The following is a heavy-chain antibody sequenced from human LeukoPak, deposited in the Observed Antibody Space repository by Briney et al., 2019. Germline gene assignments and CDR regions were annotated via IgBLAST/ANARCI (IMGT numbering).Heavy chain of an antibody. J-gene: IGHJ4*02. V-gene: IGHV3-30*18. CDR1: GFTFSRYG. CDR3: AKALYATEAIDY. D-gene: IGHD2-2*02. CDR2: ISYDGSNK. Sequence: GGSLRLSCAASGFTFSRYGMHWVRQAPGKGLEWVAVISYDGSNKYYGDSVKGRFTISSDNSKNTLYLQMNSLRAEDTAVYYCAKALYATEAIDYWGQGTLVTVSS.